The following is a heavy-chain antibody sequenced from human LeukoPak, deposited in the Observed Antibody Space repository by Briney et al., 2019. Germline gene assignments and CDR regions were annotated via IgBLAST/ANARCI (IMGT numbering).Heavy chain of an antibody. J-gene: IGHJ4*02. Sequence: ASVKVSCKASGGTFSSYAISWVRQAPGQGLEWMGGIIPIFGTANYAQKFQGRVTITADKSTSTAYMELSSLRPEDTAVYYCARGYSSGWGPFDYWGQGTLVTVSS. CDR2: IIPIFGTA. V-gene: IGHV1-69*06. CDR3: ARGYSSGWGPFDY. D-gene: IGHD6-19*01. CDR1: GGTFSSYA.